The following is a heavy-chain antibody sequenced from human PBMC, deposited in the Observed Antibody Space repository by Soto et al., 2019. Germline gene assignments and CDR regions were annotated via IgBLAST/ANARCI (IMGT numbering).Heavy chain of an antibody. Sequence: GASVKVSCKASGYTFTSYGISWVRQAPGQGLEWMGWISAYNGNTNYAQKLQGRVTMTTDTSTSTAYMELRSLRSDDTAVYYCARDRWIQLWLRVYYGMDVWGQGTTVTVSS. CDR1: GYTFTSYG. D-gene: IGHD5-18*01. CDR2: ISAYNGNT. J-gene: IGHJ6*02. V-gene: IGHV1-18*01. CDR3: ARDRWIQLWLRVYYGMDV.